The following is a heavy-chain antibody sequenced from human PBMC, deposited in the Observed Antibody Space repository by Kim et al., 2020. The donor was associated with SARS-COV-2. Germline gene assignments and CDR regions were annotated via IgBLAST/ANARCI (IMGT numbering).Heavy chain of an antibody. V-gene: IGHV4-34*01. D-gene: IGHD3-10*01. CDR1: GGSFSGYY. CDR2: INHSGST. J-gene: IGHJ1*01. Sequence: SETLSLTCAVYGGSFSGYYWSWIRQPPGKGLEWIGEINHSGSTNYNPSLKSRVTISVDTSKNQFSLKLSSVTAADTAVYYCARARGRDRAFQHWGQGTLVTVSS. CDR3: ARARGRDRAFQH.